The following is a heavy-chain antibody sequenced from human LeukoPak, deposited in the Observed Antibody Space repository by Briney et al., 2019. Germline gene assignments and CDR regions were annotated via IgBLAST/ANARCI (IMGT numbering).Heavy chain of an antibody. CDR1: EYTFTGYY. CDR2: INPNSGDT. J-gene: IGHJ4*02. V-gene: IGHV1-2*02. Sequence: ASVKVSCKASEYTFTGYYMHWMRQAPGQGLEWMGWINPNSGDTNYAQKFQGRVTMTRDTSISTAYMELSRLRSDDMAVYSCAREMIAVAGAFDYWGQGTLVTVSS. D-gene: IGHD6-19*01. CDR3: AREMIAVAGAFDY.